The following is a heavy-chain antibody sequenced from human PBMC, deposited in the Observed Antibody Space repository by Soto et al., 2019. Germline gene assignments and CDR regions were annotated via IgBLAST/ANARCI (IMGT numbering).Heavy chain of an antibody. CDR1: GGSISSGDYY. Sequence: SETLSLTCTVSGGSISSGDYYWSWIRQHPGKGLEWIGYIYYSGSTYYSPSLKSRVTISVDTSKNQFSLKLSSVTAADTAVYYCARERHDYYDSSGYLDYWGQGTLVTVSS. CDR2: IYYSGST. V-gene: IGHV4-31*03. CDR3: ARERHDYYDSSGYLDY. J-gene: IGHJ4*02. D-gene: IGHD3-22*01.